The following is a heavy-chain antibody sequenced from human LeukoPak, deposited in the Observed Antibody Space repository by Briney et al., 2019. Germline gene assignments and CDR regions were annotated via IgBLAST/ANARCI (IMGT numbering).Heavy chain of an antibody. J-gene: IGHJ4*02. Sequence: GGSLRLSCAASGFTFNNYCMNWVRQAPGKGLEWVSSISSSSNYIYYADSVKGRFTISRDNSKNTLYLQMNSLRAEDTAVYYCARGAGIEWLVHDYWGQGTLVTVSS. CDR2: ISSSSNYI. CDR1: GFTFNNYC. CDR3: ARGAGIEWLVHDY. D-gene: IGHD6-19*01. V-gene: IGHV3-21*01.